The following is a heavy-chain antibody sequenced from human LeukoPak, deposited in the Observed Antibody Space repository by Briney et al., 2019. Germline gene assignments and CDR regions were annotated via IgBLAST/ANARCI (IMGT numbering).Heavy chain of an antibody. CDR2: ISSSSYI. J-gene: IGHJ4*02. V-gene: IGHV3-21*01. D-gene: IGHD5-24*01. Sequence: KSGGSLSLSCAASGFTFSSYSMNWVRQAPGKGLEWVSSISSSSYIYYADSVKGRFTISRDNAKNSLYLQMNSLRAEDTAVYYCARDRHRDGYNGYPYWGQGTLVTVSS. CDR1: GFTFSSYS. CDR3: ARDRHRDGYNGYPY.